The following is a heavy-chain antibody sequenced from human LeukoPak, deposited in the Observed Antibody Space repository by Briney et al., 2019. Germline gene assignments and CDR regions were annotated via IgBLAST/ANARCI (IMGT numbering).Heavy chain of an antibody. CDR2: ISGDGAST. J-gene: IGHJ6*02. CDR1: GFTFDHYA. CDR3: ARSRVSSGYYRSTHYSYYFGMDG. V-gene: IGHV3-43*02. Sequence: PGGSLRLSCAASGFTFDHYAMHWVRHAPGKGLEWVSLISGDGASTYYADSVKGRFTISRDKTNNPVYLQMNTLGTEATALDYCARSRVSSGYYRSTHYSYYFGMDGWGQGTTVTVSS. D-gene: IGHD3-22*01.